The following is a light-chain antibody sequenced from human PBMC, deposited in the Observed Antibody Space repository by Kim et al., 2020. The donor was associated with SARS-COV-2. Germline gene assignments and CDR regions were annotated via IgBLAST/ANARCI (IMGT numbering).Light chain of an antibody. CDR2: EVS. J-gene: IGLJ1*01. Sequence: GQSVIISCTGTSSDVGGYNDVSWYQQHPGKAPKLMIYEVSKRPSGVPDRFSGSKSGNTASLTVSGLQAEDEADYYCSSYAGSNNYVFGTGTKVTVL. CDR1: SSDVGGYND. CDR3: SSYAGSNNYV. V-gene: IGLV2-8*01.